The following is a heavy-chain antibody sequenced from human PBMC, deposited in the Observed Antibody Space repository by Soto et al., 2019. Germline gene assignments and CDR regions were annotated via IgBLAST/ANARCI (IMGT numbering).Heavy chain of an antibody. CDR1: GFTFSNYW. D-gene: IGHD2-15*01. Sequence: EVQLVESGGGLVQPGGSLRLSCVASGFTFSNYWMYWVRQAPGEGLVWVSRINNDGSVSCYADSVKGRLTISRDNVKNTLYLQMDSLRAEDTAVYYCARGDCVGGTCYSLAGSFYYYMDVWGKGTTVTVCS. CDR3: ARGDCVGGTCYSLAGSFYYYMDV. J-gene: IGHJ6*03. V-gene: IGHV3-74*01. CDR2: INNDGSVS.